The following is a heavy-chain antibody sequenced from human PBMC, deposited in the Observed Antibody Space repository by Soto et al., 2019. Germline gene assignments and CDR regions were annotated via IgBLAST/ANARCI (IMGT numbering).Heavy chain of an antibody. Sequence: PSETLSLTCDVSGGSLYSSNLWTWVRQTPGKGLEWFGEIHHSGSTNYHPSLKSRVTISADKSKNQFFLNLASVTAADTAMYYCTRRGAGGSGVFMIDWLDPWGQGTQGTVSS. CDR3: TRRGAGGSGVFMIDWLDP. CDR1: GGSLYSSNL. D-gene: IGHD3-3*01. CDR2: IHHSGST. J-gene: IGHJ5*02. V-gene: IGHV4-4*02.